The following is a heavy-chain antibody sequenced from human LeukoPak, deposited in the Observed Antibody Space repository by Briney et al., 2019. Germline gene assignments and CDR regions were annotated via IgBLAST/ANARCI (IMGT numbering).Heavy chain of an antibody. Sequence: PGGSLRLSCAASGFTFDDYAMHWVRQAPGKGLEWVSGISWNSGSIGYADSVKGRFTISRDNAKNSLYLQMNSLRAEDTALYYCAKDIEDCSGGSCYGEYYYYGMDVWGQGTTVTVSS. J-gene: IGHJ6*02. CDR1: GFTFDDYA. V-gene: IGHV3-9*01. CDR2: ISWNSGSI. CDR3: AKDIEDCSGGSCYGEYYYYGMDV. D-gene: IGHD2-15*01.